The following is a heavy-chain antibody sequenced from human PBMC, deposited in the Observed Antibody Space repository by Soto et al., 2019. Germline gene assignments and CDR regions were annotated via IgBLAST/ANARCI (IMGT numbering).Heavy chain of an antibody. CDR1: GFTFSSYS. CDR3: ARVSGTGTMDY. Sequence: EVQLVESGGGLVKPGGSLRLSCAASGFTFSSYSMNWVRQAPGKGLEWVSSICSSSSYIYYADSVKGRFTISRDNAKNSLYLQMNSLRAEDTAVYYCARVSGTGTMDYWGQGTLVTVSS. V-gene: IGHV3-21*01. D-gene: IGHD1-7*01. J-gene: IGHJ4*02. CDR2: ICSSSSYI.